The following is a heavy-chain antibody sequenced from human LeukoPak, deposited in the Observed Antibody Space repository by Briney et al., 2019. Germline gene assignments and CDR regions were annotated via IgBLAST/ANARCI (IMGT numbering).Heavy chain of an antibody. CDR3: AKDLGTMIVVVIPTLDY. CDR2: ISSSSIYI. D-gene: IGHD3-22*01. V-gene: IGHV3-21*01. J-gene: IGHJ4*02. Sequence: GGSLRLSCAASGFIFSSYSMNWVRQAPGKGLEWVSSISSSSIYIYYADSVKGRFTISRDNAKNSLYLQMNSLRAEDTAVYYCAKDLGTMIVVVIPTLDYWGQGTLVTVSS. CDR1: GFIFSSYS.